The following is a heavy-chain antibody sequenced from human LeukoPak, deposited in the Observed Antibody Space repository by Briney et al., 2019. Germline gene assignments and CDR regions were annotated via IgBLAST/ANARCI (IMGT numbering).Heavy chain of an antibody. CDR1: GGSISSSSYY. CDR3: ARRAGSGSTKVFDI. D-gene: IGHD3-10*01. V-gene: IGHV4-39*01. CDR2: IHYSGST. J-gene: IGHJ3*02. Sequence: SETLSLTCIVSGGSISSSSYYWGWIRQPPGKGLEWIGSIHYSGSTYYNPSLKSRVTISVDTPKNQFSLKLSSVTAADTAVYYCARRAGSGSTKVFDIWGQGTMVTVSS.